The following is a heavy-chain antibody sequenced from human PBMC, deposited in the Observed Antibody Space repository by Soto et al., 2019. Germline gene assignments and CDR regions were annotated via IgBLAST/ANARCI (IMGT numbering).Heavy chain of an antibody. Sequence: QVQLVQSGPEVKKPGASVKVSCKASGYSVTSYGVTWVRQAPGQGLEWMGWINTFNGNTNYAQNLKGRVTMTTDTSTSQLYMDLRRLRSDDTAAYYCARAVAPAHSDYWGQGTRVTVSS. CDR2: INTFNGNT. CDR3: ARAVAPAHSDY. D-gene: IGHD2-15*01. V-gene: IGHV1-18*01. J-gene: IGHJ4*02. CDR1: GYSVTSYG.